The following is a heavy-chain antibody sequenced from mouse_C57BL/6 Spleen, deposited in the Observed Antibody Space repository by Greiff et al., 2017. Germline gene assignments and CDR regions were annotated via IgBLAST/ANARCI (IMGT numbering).Heavy chain of an antibody. CDR1: GFTFSDYG. CDR3: TITWTGAMDY. Sequence: EVQGVESGGGLVKPGGSLKISCAASGFTFSDYGMHWVRQAPEKGLEWVAYISSGSSTIYYADTVKGRFTISSDNAKNTLFLQMTRLRSEDTAVYYCTITWTGAMDYWGQGTSVTVSS. D-gene: IGHD4-1*01. CDR2: ISSGSSTI. V-gene: IGHV5-17*01. J-gene: IGHJ4*01.